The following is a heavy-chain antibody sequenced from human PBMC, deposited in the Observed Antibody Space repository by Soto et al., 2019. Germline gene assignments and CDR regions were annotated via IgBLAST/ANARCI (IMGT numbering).Heavy chain of an antibody. CDR3: ATDRGRVTSSGVAIYANHMGV. D-gene: IGHD3-3*01. CDR2: LDTEGGST. J-gene: IGHJ6*03. V-gene: IGHV3-74*01. CDR1: GFTFSNYW. Sequence: EVQLVGSGGALVQPGGSLRLSCAASGFTFSNYWMYWVRQAPGKGLVWVSPLDTEGGSTIYADSVKGRFTISRDNARNTLYLQMESLRGEDTAVYYCATDRGRVTSSGVAIYANHMGVWGRGTTVTVSS.